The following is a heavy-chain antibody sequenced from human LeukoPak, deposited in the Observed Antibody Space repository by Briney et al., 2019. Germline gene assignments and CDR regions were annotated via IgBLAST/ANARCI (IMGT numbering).Heavy chain of an antibody. CDR3: ARGDYMRGGN. D-gene: IGHD3-16*01. V-gene: IGHV3-74*01. J-gene: IGHJ4*02. CDR2: VDADGSTT. Sequence: AGSLRLSCAASGFTFSNYWMHWVRQAPGKGLMWVSRVDADGSTTRYADSVKDRFTISRDNAKNTVYLQMNSLRVEDTAVYYCARGDYMRGGNWGQGTLVTVSS. CDR1: GFTFSNYW.